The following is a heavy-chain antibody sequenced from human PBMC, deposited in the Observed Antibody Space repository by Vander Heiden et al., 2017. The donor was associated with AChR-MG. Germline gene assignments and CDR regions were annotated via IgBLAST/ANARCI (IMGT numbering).Heavy chain of an antibody. CDR1: GFTFTSYG. D-gene: IGHD3-9*01. J-gene: IGHJ6*03. V-gene: IGHV3-33*01. Sequence: QVQLLESGGGVVQPGRSLRLSCAASGFTFTSYGMHWVGQAPGKGLGWVAVIWYDGSNKYYADSVKGRFTISRDNSKNTLYLQMKSLRAEDTAVYYCARDPGPPPLVMGDYYYYYYMDVWGKGTTVTLSS. CDR3: ARDPGPPPLVMGDYYYYYYMDV. CDR2: IWYDGSNK.